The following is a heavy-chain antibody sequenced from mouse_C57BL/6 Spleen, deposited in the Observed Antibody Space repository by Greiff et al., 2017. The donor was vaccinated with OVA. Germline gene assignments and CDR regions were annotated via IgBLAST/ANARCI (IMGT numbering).Heavy chain of an antibody. CDR2: ISSGSSNN. V-gene: IGHV5-17*01. D-gene: IGHD1-1*01. CDR3: ARSDYYGSTPLPMDY. J-gene: IGHJ4*01. Sequence: EVQAVESGGGLVKPGGSLKLSCAASGFTFSDYGMHWGRQAPEKGLEWVAYISSGSSNNYYADTVKGRFTISRENAKNTLFLQMTSLRSEDTAMYYCARSDYYGSTPLPMDYWGQGTSVTVSS. CDR1: GFTFSDYG.